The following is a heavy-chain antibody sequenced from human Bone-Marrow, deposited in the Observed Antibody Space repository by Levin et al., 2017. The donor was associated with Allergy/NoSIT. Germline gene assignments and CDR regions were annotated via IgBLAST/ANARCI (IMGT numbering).Heavy chain of an antibody. CDR3: ARYYYASGNYYFDS. CDR2: IHYSGGS. CDR1: GGSISHSIYY. Sequence: SQTLSLTCTVSGGSISHSIYYWGWIRQPPGQGLEWIGSIHYSGGSYSNSSLESRLTISVDTSKSQFSLNLISVTAADTAVYYCARYYYASGNYYFDSWGQGTLVTVSS. D-gene: IGHD3-10*01. V-gene: IGHV4-39*01. J-gene: IGHJ4*02.